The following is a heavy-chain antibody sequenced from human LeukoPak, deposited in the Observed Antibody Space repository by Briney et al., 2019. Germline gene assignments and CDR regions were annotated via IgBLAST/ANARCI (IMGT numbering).Heavy chain of an antibody. V-gene: IGHV3-21*01. D-gene: IGHD4-17*01. J-gene: IGHJ4*02. CDR3: ARAWDDYGDYYFDS. CDR1: GFTFSSYS. Sequence: GGSLRLSCAASGFTFSSYSMNWVRQAPGKGLEWVSSISSSSSYIYYADSVKGRFTISRDNAKNSLYLQMNSLRAEDTAGYYCARAWDDYGDYYFDSWGQGTLFTVSS. CDR2: ISSSSSYI.